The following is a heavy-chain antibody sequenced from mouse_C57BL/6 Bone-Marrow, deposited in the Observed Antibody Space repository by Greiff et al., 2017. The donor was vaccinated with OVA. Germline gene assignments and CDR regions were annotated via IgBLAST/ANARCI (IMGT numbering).Heavy chain of an antibody. D-gene: IGHD1-1*01. CDR1: GFTFSDYY. CDR3: ARAIYGSRYYFDY. V-gene: IGHV5-16*01. CDR2: INYDGSST. Sequence: EVQVVESEGGLVQPGSSMKLSCTASGFTFSDYYMAWVRQVPEKGLEWVANINYDGSSTYYLDSLKSRFIISRDNAKNILYLQMSSLKSEDTATYYCARAIYGSRYYFDYWGQGTTLTVSS. J-gene: IGHJ2*01.